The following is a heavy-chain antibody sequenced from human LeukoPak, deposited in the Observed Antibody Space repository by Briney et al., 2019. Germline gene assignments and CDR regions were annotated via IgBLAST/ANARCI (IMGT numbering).Heavy chain of an antibody. CDR1: GFTFSSYR. CDR3: ARVELRGDHDAFDI. Sequence: GGSLRLSCAASGFTFSSYRMNWVRQAPGKGLEWVSSISSSSSYTYYADSVKGRFTISRDNAKNSLYLQMNSLRAEDTAVYYCARVELRGDHDAFDIWGQGTMVTVSS. CDR2: ISSSSSYT. V-gene: IGHV3-21*04. D-gene: IGHD1-26*01. J-gene: IGHJ3*02.